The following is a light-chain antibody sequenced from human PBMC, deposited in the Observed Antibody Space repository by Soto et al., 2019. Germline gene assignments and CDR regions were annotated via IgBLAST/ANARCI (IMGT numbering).Light chain of an antibody. CDR1: QGINKW. CDR2: AAS. Sequence: DIQMTQSPSSVSAAVGDRVTITCRASQGINKWLAWYQQKPGKAPQLLISAASTLRSGVPSRFSGSGSGTDFILTISNLQPKDFATYFCQQDNSFPPTFGGGTRVVIK. CDR3: QQDNSFPPT. V-gene: IGKV1-12*01. J-gene: IGKJ4*01.